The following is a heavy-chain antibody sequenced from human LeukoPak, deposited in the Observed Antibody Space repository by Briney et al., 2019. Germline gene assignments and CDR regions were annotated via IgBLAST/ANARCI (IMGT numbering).Heavy chain of an antibody. V-gene: IGHV3-9*01. J-gene: IGHJ3*02. D-gene: IGHD3-10*01. CDR2: ISWNSGSI. CDR3: ARGSMVRGLGAFDI. Sequence: GRSLRLSCAASGFTFDDYAMHWVRQAPGKGLEWVSGISWNSGSIGYADSVKGRFTISRDNAKNSLYLQMNSLRAEDTAVYYCARGSMVRGLGAFDIWGQGTMVTVSS. CDR1: GFTFDDYA.